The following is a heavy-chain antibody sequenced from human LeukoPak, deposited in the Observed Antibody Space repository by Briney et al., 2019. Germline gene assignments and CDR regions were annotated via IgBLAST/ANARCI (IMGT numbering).Heavy chain of an antibody. CDR1: GFSVTTHF. J-gene: IGHJ4*02. CDR2: IYADGST. Sequence: PGGSLRLSCAASGFSVTTHFMSWIRQAPGRGLEWVSVIYADGSTYYADSAKGRFTISRDNSKNTLNLQMNSLTVADTAVDHCARWSRGWHDYWGRGTLVTVSS. CDR3: ARWSRGWHDY. V-gene: IGHV3-53*01. D-gene: IGHD3-10*01.